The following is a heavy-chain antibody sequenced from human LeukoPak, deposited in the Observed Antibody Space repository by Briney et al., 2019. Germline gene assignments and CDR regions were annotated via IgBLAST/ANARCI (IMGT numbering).Heavy chain of an antibody. CDR1: GXSFTSYW. Sequence: GESLKISFKGSGXSFTSYWISWVRQMPGKVLEWMGRIDPSDAYTNYSPSFQGRVTISSDKSIKTAYLQWSSLKASDTAMYYCARHEGYSSSAEVYWGQGTLVTVSS. CDR3: ARHEGYSSSAEVY. J-gene: IGHJ4*02. CDR2: IDPSDAYT. V-gene: IGHV5-10-1*01. D-gene: IGHD6-13*01.